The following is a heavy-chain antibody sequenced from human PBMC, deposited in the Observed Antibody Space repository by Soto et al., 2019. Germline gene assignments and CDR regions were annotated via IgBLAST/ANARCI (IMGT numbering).Heavy chain of an antibody. CDR3: ARAPLIVVVPAAIFWFDP. CDR2: IYYSGST. Sequence: PSETLSLTCTVSGGSISSGGYYWSWIRQHPGKGLEWIGYIYYSGSTYYNPSLKSRVTISVDTSKNQFSLKLSSVTAADTAVYYCARAPLIVVVPAAIFWFDPWGQGTLVTVSS. J-gene: IGHJ5*02. V-gene: IGHV4-31*03. D-gene: IGHD2-2*02. CDR1: GGSISSGGYY.